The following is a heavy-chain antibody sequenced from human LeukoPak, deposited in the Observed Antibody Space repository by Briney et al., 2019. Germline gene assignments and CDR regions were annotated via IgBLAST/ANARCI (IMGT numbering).Heavy chain of an antibody. CDR3: ARDEGLWYFDL. J-gene: IGHJ2*01. V-gene: IGHV4-30-4*01. CDR2: IYYSGST. D-gene: IGHD3/OR15-3a*01. Sequence: PSETLSLTCTVSGGSISSGDYYWSWIRQPPGKGLEWIGYIYYSGSTYYNPSLKSRVTISVDTSKNQFSLKLSSVTAADTAVYYCARDEGLWYFDLWGRGTLVTVPS. CDR1: GGSISSGDYY.